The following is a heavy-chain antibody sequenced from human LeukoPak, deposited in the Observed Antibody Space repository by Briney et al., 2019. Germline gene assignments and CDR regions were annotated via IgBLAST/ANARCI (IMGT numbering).Heavy chain of an antibody. V-gene: IGHV3-48*02. CDR2: ITASGTAM. Sequence: GGSLRLSCAASGFTFSSYSMNWVRQAPGKGLEWVSHITASGTAMFYADSVKGRFTNSRDNAKNSLYLQMNSLRDEDTAVYYCASSGSYRFDYWGQGTLVTVSS. D-gene: IGHD1-26*01. CDR3: ASSGSYRFDY. J-gene: IGHJ4*02. CDR1: GFTFSSYS.